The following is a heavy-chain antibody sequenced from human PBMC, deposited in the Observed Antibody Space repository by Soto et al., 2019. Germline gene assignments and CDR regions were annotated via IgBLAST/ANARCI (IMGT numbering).Heavy chain of an antibody. D-gene: IGHD2-2*01. J-gene: IGHJ6*02. CDR1: GGTFSSYA. Sequence: QVQLVQSGAEVKKPGSSVKVSCKASGGTFSSYAISWVRQAPGQGLEWMGGIIPIFGTANYAQKFQGRVTITADESTSTAYMELSSLRSEDTAVYYCARDEIVVVPADISRYYYYGMDVWGQGTTVTVSS. CDR3: ARDEIVVVPADISRYYYYGMDV. CDR2: IIPIFGTA. V-gene: IGHV1-69*01.